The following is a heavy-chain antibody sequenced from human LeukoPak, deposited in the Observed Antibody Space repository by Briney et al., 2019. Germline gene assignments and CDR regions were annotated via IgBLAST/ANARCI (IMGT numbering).Heavy chain of an antibody. CDR1: GGSISTYY. J-gene: IGHJ6*02. CDR2: IYYSGST. D-gene: IGHD4-23*01. CDR3: ARYGGDSGTDV. Sequence: PSETLSLTCTVSGGSISTYYWSWIRQPPGKGLEWIGYIYYSGSTNYNPSLKSRVTISIDTSRNQFSLKLSSVTAADTAVYYCARYGGDSGTDVWGQGTTVTVSS. V-gene: IGHV4-59*01.